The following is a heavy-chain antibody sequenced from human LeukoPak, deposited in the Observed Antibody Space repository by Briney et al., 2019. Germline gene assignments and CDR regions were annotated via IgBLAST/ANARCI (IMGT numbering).Heavy chain of an antibody. Sequence: SVKVSCEASGGTFSSYAISRVRQAPGQGLEWMGGIIPIFGTANYAQKFQGRVTITADESTSTAYMELSSLRSKDTAVYYCARGGTPYYDFWSAAQPIDYWGQGTLVTVSS. CDR3: ARGGTPYYDFWSAAQPIDY. V-gene: IGHV1-69*13. D-gene: IGHD3-3*01. CDR2: IIPIFGTA. CDR1: GGTFSSYA. J-gene: IGHJ4*02.